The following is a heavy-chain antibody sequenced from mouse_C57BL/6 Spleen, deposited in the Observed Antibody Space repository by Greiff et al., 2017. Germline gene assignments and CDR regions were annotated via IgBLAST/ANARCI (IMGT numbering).Heavy chain of an antibody. CDR2: FYPGRGSI. V-gene: IGHV1-62-2*01. D-gene: IGHD2-14*01. Sequence: VQLQQSGAELVKPGASVKLSCKASGYTFTEYTIHWVKQRSGQGLESIGWFYPGRGSINYNEKFKDKATLTADQCSSTVYMELSRLTSEDSAVYVCARHEEGYPGAYWGQGTLVTVSA. J-gene: IGHJ3*01. CDR3: ARHEEGYPGAY. CDR1: GYTFTEYT.